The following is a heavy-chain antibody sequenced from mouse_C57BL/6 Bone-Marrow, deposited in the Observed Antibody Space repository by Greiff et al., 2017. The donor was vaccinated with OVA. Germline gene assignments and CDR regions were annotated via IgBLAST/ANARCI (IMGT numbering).Heavy chain of an antibody. D-gene: IGHD1-1*01. V-gene: IGHV1-81*01. CDR3: ARWGLLRTYFDV. J-gene: IGHJ1*03. CDR1: GYTFTSYG. CDR2: IYPRSGNT. Sequence: QVQLQQSGAELARPGASVKLSCKASGYTFTSYGISWVKQRTGQGLEWIGEIYPRSGNTYYNEKFKGKATLTADKSSSTAYMELRSLTSEDSAVYYCARWGLLRTYFDVWGTGTTVTVSS.